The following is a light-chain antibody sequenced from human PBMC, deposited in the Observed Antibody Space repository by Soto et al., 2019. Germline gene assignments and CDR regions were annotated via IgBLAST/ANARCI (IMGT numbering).Light chain of an antibody. CDR1: HSITNNY. CDR3: QQSNRAPLT. Sequence: VLTQSPGTLTLSPGERATLSCRASHSITNNYLAWYQQQPGQAPRLLIYDASNRATGIPARFSGSGSGTEFTLTISSLQPEDFATYYCQQSNRAPLTFGQGTRLEIK. J-gene: IGKJ5*01. CDR2: DAS. V-gene: IGKV3D-20*02.